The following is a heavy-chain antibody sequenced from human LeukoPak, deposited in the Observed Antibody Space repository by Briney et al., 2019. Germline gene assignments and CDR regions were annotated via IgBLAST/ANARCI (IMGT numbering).Heavy chain of an antibody. D-gene: IGHD5-24*01. CDR3: ARVRRDGYYFDS. V-gene: IGHV3-21*01. CDR1: GFTLKTFK. CDR2: ISSDSTYT. J-gene: IGHJ4*02. Sequence: GGSLRLSCVVSGFTLKTFKMNWVRQAPGQGLEWVSSISSDSTYTSYADSVKGRFTISGDNAKNSMYLQMYSLRAEDTAVYYCARVRRDGYYFDSWGQGTLVTVSS.